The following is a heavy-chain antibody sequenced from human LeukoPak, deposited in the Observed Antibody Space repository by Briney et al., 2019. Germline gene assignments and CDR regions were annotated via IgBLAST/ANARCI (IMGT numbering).Heavy chain of an antibody. V-gene: IGHV1-46*01. J-gene: IGHJ3*02. CDR3: ARPAPTGVDAFDI. CDR2: INPGGGST. Sequence: ASVKVSCKASGYTFTTYYTHWVRQAPGQGLEWMGIINPGGGSTSYAQRLKGRVTMTSDTSTSTVYMELSSLRSEDTAVYYCARPAPTGVDAFDIWGQGTLVTVSS. D-gene: IGHD3-10*01. CDR1: GYTFTTYY.